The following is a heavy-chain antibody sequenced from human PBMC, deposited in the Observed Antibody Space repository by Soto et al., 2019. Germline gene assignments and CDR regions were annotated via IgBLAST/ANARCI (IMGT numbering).Heavy chain of an antibody. D-gene: IGHD6-19*01. V-gene: IGHV4-39*02. CDR3: AREGNIALAVGKLDY. Sequence: QPQLQESGPGLVKPSETLSLTCTVSGGSISSSSYYWGWIRQPPGKGLEWIGSMYYSGSTYYNPSLKSRVTISVDTSKNQFSLTLSSVTAADTAVYYCAREGNIALAVGKLDYWGQGTLVTVSS. CDR2: MYYSGST. J-gene: IGHJ4*02. CDR1: GGSISSSSYY.